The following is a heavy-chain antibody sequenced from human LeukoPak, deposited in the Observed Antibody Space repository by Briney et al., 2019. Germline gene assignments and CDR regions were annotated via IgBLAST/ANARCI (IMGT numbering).Heavy chain of an antibody. CDR2: IIPILGIA. D-gene: IGHD3-3*01. J-gene: IGHJ3*02. V-gene: IGHV1-69*04. CDR1: GGTFSSYT. CDR3: ARELITIFGVVIILDAFDI. Sequence: SVKVSCKASGGTFSSYTISWVRQAPGQGLEWMGRIIPILGIANYAQKFQGRVTITADKSTSTAYMELSSLRSEDTAVYYCARELITIFGVVIILDAFDIRGQGTMVTVSS.